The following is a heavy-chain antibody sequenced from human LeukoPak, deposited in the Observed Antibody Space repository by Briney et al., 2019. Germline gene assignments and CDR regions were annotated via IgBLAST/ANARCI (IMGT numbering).Heavy chain of an antibody. CDR3: ARYRIGGSGSYYLDY. CDR2: ISSSSNYI. D-gene: IGHD3-10*01. J-gene: IGHJ4*02. V-gene: IGHV3-21*01. Sequence: TGGPLRLSCAASGFTFSSYIMNWVRQAPGKGLEWVSSISSSSNYIYHADSVKGRFTISRDNAKNSLYLQMNSLRAEDTAVYYCARYRIGGSGSYYLDYWGQGTLVTVSS. CDR1: GFTFSSYI.